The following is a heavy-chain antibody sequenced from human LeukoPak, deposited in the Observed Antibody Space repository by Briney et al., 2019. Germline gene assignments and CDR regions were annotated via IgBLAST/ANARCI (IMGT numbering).Heavy chain of an antibody. Sequence: GGSLRLSCAASGFTFSSYGMHWARQAPGKGLEWVSSISSSSSYIYYADSVKGRFTISRDNAKNSLYLQMNSLRAEDTAVYYCARDFDYYGSGSYYQFDPWGQGTLVTVSS. V-gene: IGHV3-21*01. CDR2: ISSSSSYI. J-gene: IGHJ5*02. CDR1: GFTFSSYG. CDR3: ARDFDYYGSGSYYQFDP. D-gene: IGHD3-10*01.